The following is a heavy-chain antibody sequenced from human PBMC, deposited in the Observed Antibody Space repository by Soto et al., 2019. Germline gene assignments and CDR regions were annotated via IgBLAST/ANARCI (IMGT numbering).Heavy chain of an antibody. D-gene: IGHD3-3*01. V-gene: IGHV3-30*18. CDR3: AKFGFWSGYANGHDAFDI. J-gene: IGHJ3*02. CDR1: GFTFSSYG. CDR2: ISYNGSNK. Sequence: PGGSLRLSCAASGFTFSSYGMHWVRQAPGKGLEWVAVISYNGSNKYYADSVKGRFTISRDNSKNTLYLQMNSLRAEDTAVYYCAKFGFWSGYANGHDAFDIWGQGTMVTVSS.